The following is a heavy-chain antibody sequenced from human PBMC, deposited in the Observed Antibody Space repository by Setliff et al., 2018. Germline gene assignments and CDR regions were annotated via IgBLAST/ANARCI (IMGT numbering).Heavy chain of an antibody. J-gene: IGHJ3*02. Sequence: PSETLSLTCDVSGASISSGHYWGWIRQPPGKGLEWIATIYHKGRTYFNPSLHSRVTMSLDRSKNQFSLRLTSVTASDTAVYYCASPRRDDLDSPFDPFDIWGHGTRVTVSS. CDR2: IYHKGRT. D-gene: IGHD3-3*01. V-gene: IGHV4-38-2*01. CDR1: GASISSGHY. CDR3: ASPRRDDLDSPFDPFDI.